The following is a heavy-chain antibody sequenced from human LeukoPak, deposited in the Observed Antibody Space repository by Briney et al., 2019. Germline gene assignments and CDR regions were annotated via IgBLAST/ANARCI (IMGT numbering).Heavy chain of an antibody. D-gene: IGHD6-13*01. V-gene: IGHV5-51*01. J-gene: IGHJ4*02. CDR1: GYLFTSYW. CDR3: ARRVGSSSWFFDY. CDR2: IYPGDSDT. Sequence: GASLQISCKGSGYLFTSYWIAWVRQLPGKGLEWMGIIYPGDSDTRYSPSFQGQVTISADKSISTSYLQWSSLKASDTAMYYCARRVGSSSWFFDYWGQGTLVTVSS.